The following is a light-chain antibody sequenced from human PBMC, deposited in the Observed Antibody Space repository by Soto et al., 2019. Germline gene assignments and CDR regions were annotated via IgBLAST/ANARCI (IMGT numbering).Light chain of an antibody. CDR2: DAS. CDR1: QSVNN. J-gene: IGKJ4*01. Sequence: EIVLTQSPSTLSFSPGERVTLSCRASQSVNNLAWYQQKPCQAPRLLIYDASNSATGIPARFSGSGSGTDFTLTITYLEPEDFAVYYCQQRANWPLSFGGGTKVEIK. V-gene: IGKV3-11*01. CDR3: QQRANWPLS.